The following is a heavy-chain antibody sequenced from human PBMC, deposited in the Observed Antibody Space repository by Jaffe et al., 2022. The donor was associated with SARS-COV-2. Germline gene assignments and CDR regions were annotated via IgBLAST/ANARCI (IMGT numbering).Heavy chain of an antibody. D-gene: IGHD4-17*01. J-gene: IGHJ6*03. V-gene: IGHV3-30*04. CDR3: ARDYFYGDSYYYYYYMDV. CDR1: GFTFSSYA. Sequence: QVQLVESGGGVVQPGRSLRLSCAASGFTFSSYAMHWVRQAPGKGLEWVAVISYDGSNKYYADSVKGRFTISRDNSKNTLYLQMNSLRAEDTAVYYCARDYFYGDSYYYYYYMDVWGKGTTVTVSS. CDR2: ISYDGSNK.